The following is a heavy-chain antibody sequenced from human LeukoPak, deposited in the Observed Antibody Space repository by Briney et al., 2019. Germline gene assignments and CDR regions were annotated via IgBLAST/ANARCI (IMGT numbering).Heavy chain of an antibody. J-gene: IGHJ4*02. CDR3: TREGGSSGYPEFYYFDY. V-gene: IGHV3-49*03. CDR1: GFTFGDYA. Sequence: GGSLRLSCAASGFTFGDYAMSWFRQAPGKGLEWVGFIRSKAYGGTTEYAASVKGRFTISRDDSKSIAYLQMNSLKTEDTAVYYCTREGGSSGYPEFYYFDYWGQGTLVTVSS. D-gene: IGHD3-22*01. CDR2: IRSKAYGGTT.